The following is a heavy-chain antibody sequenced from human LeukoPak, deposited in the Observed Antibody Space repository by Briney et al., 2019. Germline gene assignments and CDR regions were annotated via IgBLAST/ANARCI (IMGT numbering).Heavy chain of an antibody. D-gene: IGHD2-15*01. CDR2: IYYSGST. Sequence: SETLSLTCTVSGGSISSYYWSWIRQPPGKGLEWIGYIYYSGSTNYNPSLKSRVTISVDTSKNQFSLKLSSVTAADTAVYYCARVVVAAPRKYYFDYWGQGTLVTVSS. J-gene: IGHJ4*02. CDR3: ARVVVAAPRKYYFDY. CDR1: GGSISSYY. V-gene: IGHV4-59*01.